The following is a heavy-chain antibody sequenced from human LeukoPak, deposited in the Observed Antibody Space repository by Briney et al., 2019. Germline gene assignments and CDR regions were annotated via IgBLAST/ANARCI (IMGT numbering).Heavy chain of an antibody. CDR1: GVSISSYY. CDR3: ARGFGSPDY. V-gene: IGHV4-59*01. J-gene: IGHJ4*02. D-gene: IGHD3-16*01. CDR2: IYYSGST. Sequence: SETLSLTCTVSGVSISSYYWSWLRQPPGKGLEWIGHIYYSGSTTYNPSLKSRVTISVDTPKNQFSLNLSSVTAADTAVYYCARGFGSPDYWGQGTLVTVSS.